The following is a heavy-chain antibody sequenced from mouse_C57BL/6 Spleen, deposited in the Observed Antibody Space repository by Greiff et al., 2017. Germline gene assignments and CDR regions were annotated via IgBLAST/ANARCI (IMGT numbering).Heavy chain of an antibody. CDR2: IYPGSGNT. J-gene: IGHJ2*01. CDR1: GYTLSDSY. D-gene: IGHD1-1*01. CDR3: TRCLYGSSPFDY. V-gene: IGHV1-76*01. Sequence: QVQLQQSGAELVRPGASVKLSCKASGYTLSDSYINWVKQRPGQGLEWIARIYPGSGNTYYNEQFKGKDTLTAEKPSSTAYMQLSSLTSEDSAVYFCTRCLYGSSPFDYWGQGTTRTVSS.